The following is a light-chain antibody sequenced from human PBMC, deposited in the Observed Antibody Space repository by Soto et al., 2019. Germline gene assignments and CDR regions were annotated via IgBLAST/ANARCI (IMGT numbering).Light chain of an antibody. Sequence: QSVLTQPASVSGSPGQSVTISCTGTNSDVGGYNFVSWYQQHPGTAPKLMIYDVSKRPSGVPDRFSGSKSGNTASLTISGLQAEDEADYYCCSYADIYTYVFGTGTKVTV. CDR1: NSDVGGYNF. CDR2: DVS. CDR3: CSYADIYTYV. V-gene: IGLV2-11*01. J-gene: IGLJ1*01.